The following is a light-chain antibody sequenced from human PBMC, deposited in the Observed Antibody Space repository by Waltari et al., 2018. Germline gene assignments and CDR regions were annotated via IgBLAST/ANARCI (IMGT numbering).Light chain of an antibody. Sequence: DIQMTQSPSSLSASVGDRVTITCRASENVNNYLNWYQQKPGKAPKLLIYKASTLQSGVPSRFSGSGSGTDYTFTISSQQSEDVATYYCQHNYGTPFTFGPGTKLDIK. CDR3: QHNYGTPFT. V-gene: IGKV1-39*01. CDR2: KAS. CDR1: ENVNNY. J-gene: IGKJ3*01.